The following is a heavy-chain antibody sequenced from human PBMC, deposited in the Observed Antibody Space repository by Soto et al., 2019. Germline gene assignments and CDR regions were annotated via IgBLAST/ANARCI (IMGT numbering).Heavy chain of an antibody. V-gene: IGHV3-21*01. Sequence: EVQLVESGGGLVKPGGSLRLSCAASGFTFSSYSMNWVRQAPGKGLEWVSSISSSSSYIYYADSVKGRFTISRDNAKNSLYLQMNSLRAEDTAVYYCARYKWYWDVGGPELFDPWGQGTLVTVSS. CDR1: GFTFSSYS. CDR2: ISSSSSYI. J-gene: IGHJ5*02. CDR3: ARYKWYWDVGGPELFDP. D-gene: IGHD2-8*02.